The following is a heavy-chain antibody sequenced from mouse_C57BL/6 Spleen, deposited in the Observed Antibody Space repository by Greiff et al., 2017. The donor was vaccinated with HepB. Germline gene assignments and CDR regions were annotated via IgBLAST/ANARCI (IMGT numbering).Heavy chain of an antibody. CDR1: GYAFSSSW. CDR3: ARGYYGSSYVGWYFDV. V-gene: IGHV1-82*01. Sequence: QVQLQQSGPELVKPGASVKISCKASGYAFSSSWMNWVKQRPGKGLEWIGRIYPGDGDTNYNGKFKGKATLTAEKPSSTAYMQLSSLTSEDTAVYYCARGYYGSSYVGWYFDVWGTGTTVTVSS. D-gene: IGHD1-1*01. CDR2: IYPGDGDT. J-gene: IGHJ1*03.